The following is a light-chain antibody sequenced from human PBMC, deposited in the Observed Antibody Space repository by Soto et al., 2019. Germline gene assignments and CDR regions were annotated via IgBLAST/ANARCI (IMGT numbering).Light chain of an antibody. CDR3: QQYHGLSS. J-gene: IGKJ3*01. CDR2: GAS. CDR1: QSVSTY. V-gene: IGKV1-5*01. Sequence: DLQMTQSPSTLSASLGDRVTITCRASQSVSTYLAWYQQKPGEAPKLLIYGASNLQTGVPSRFSGSGSGTEFSLSISSLQPGDFGTYYCQQYHGLSSFGPGTKVEMK.